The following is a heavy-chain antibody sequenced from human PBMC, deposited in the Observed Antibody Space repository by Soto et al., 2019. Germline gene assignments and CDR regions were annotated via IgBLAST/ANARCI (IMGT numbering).Heavy chain of an antibody. J-gene: IGHJ4*02. CDR3: ARGYGRNFDY. CDR1: GGFI. CDR2: IYNSGRY. Sequence: SETLSLTCTVSGGFIWGWIRQSPDKGLEWIGYIYNSGRYNYNPSLKSRVTISVDTSKNQFSLKLSSVTAADTAVYYCARGYGRNFDYWGQGTLVTVS. V-gene: IGHV4-59*12. D-gene: IGHD5-18*01.